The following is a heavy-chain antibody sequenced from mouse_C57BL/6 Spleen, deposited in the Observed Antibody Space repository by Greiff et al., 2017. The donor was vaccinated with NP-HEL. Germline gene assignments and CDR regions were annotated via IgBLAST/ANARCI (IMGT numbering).Heavy chain of an antibody. CDR3: ARGGPRDY. CDR2: IDPSDSYT. D-gene: IGHD3-3*01. J-gene: IGHJ4*01. CDR1: GYTFTSYW. V-gene: IGHV1-59*01. Sequence: QVQLQQPGAELVRPGTSVKLSCKASGYTFTSYWMHWVKQRPGQGLEWIGVIDPSDSYTNYNQKFKGKATLTVDTSSSTAYMQLSSLTSEDSAVYYCARGGPRDYWGQGTSVTVSS.